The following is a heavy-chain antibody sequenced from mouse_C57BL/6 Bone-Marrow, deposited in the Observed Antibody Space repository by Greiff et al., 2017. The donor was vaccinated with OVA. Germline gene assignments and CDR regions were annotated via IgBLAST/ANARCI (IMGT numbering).Heavy chain of an antibody. J-gene: IGHJ4*01. D-gene: IGHD2-1*01. V-gene: IGHV5-9-1*02. Sequence: EVKLVESGEGLVKPGGSLKLSCAASGFTFSSYAMSWVRQTPEKRLEWVAYISSGGDYIYYADTVKGRFTISRDNARNTLYLQMCSLKSEDTAMYYCTRLLDAMDYWGQGTKVPVYS. CDR3: TRLLDAMDY. CDR1: GFTFSSYA. CDR2: ISSGGDYI.